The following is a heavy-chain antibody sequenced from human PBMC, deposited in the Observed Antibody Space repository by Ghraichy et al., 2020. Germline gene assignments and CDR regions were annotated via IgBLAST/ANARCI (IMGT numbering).Heavy chain of an antibody. Sequence: SQTLSLTCAISGDSVSSNSAAWNWIRQTPSRGLEWLGRTYYRSKWYNDYAVSVKSRITINPDTSKNQFSLQLNSVTPEDTAVYYCARVVDSWLGDVVAEGAGYYYGMDVWGQGTTVTVSS. CDR1: GDSVSSNSAA. D-gene: IGHD6-19*01. CDR2: TYYRSKWYN. J-gene: IGHJ6*02. V-gene: IGHV6-1*01. CDR3: ARVVDSWLGDVVAEGAGYYYGMDV.